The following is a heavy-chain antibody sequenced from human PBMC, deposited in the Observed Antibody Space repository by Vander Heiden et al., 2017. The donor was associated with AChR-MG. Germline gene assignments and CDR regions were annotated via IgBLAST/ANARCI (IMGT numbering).Heavy chain of an antibody. D-gene: IGHD2-2*01. J-gene: IGHJ4*02. V-gene: IGHV3-30*18. CDR1: GFTFSSYG. CDR3: AKDSASGIVVVPAALDY. CDR2: ISYDGSNK. Sequence: QVQLVESGGGVVQPGRSLRLSCAASGFTFSSYGMHWVRQAPGKGLEWVAVISYDGSNKYYADSVKGRFTISRDNSKNTLYLQMNSLRAEDTAVYYCAKDSASGIVVVPAALDYWGEGTLVTVSS.